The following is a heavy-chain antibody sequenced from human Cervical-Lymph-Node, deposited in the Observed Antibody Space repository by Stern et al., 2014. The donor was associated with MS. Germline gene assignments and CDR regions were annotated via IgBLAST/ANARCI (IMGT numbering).Heavy chain of an antibody. J-gene: IGHJ1*01. V-gene: IGHV1-18*01. CDR3: ARDYYDSSRYFQQ. Sequence: QVQLVQSGPEVKKPGASVRVSCKASGYTFSTSGISWVRQAPGQGLEWMGWISAYHDNTNYAQNLQGRVTMTTDTSTNTAYMELRSLRSDDTAVYYCARDYYDSSRYFQQWGQGTLVTVSS. D-gene: IGHD3-22*01. CDR1: GYTFSTSG. CDR2: ISAYHDNT.